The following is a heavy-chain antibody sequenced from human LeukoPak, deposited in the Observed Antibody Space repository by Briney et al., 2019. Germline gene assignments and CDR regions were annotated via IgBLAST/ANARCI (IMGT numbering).Heavy chain of an antibody. V-gene: IGHV1-2*02. J-gene: IGHJ3*02. D-gene: IGHD2-21*02. CDR3: AREFMRVTAFDI. CDR1: GYTFSDNY. CDR2: INPHSGGT. Sequence: ASATVSCKASGYTFSDNYIHWVRQAPGQGLEWRGWINPHSGGTNYGENFQGRVTLTRDTSISTAYMDLSSLISDDTAVYYCAREFMRVTAFDIWGQGTVVTVSS.